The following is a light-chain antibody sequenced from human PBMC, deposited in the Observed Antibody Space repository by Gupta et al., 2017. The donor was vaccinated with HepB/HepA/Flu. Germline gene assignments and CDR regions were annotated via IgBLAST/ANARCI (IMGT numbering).Light chain of an antibody. J-gene: IGKJ2*02. Sequence: DIVMTQSPDSLAVSLGERATINCRSSQSLLYGSTNKNYLAWYQQKPGQPPKLLFCWASTRESGVPDRFIGSGSGTDFTLTISSLQAEDVAAYYCHQYYSPPCTFGQGTKMEIK. CDR2: WAS. CDR3: HQYYSPPCT. V-gene: IGKV4-1*01. CDR1: QSLLYGSTNKNY.